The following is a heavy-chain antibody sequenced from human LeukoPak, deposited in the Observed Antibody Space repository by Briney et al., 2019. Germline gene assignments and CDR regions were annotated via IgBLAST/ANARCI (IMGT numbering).Heavy chain of an antibody. V-gene: IGHV3-23*01. D-gene: IGHD3-3*01. CDR3: AKPQYYDFWSGYSMDV. Sequence: GGSLRLSCAASGFTFSSYAMSWVRQAPGKGLEWVSAISGSGGSTYYADSVKGRFAISRDNSKNTLYLQMNSLRAEDTAVYYCAKPQYYDFWSGYSMDVWGQGTTVTVSS. CDR2: ISGSGGST. J-gene: IGHJ6*02. CDR1: GFTFSSYA.